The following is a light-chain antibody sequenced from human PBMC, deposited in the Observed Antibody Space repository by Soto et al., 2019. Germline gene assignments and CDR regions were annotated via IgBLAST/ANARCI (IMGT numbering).Light chain of an antibody. Sequence: QSVLTQPRSVSGSPGQSVTISCTGTDSDVGTYNYVSWYQHHPGKAPKLMIYDVSKRPSGVPDRFSGSKSGNTASLTISGLQAEDEADYYCCSYAGYYTLLFGGGTKVTVL. CDR3: CSYAGYYTLL. CDR2: DVS. J-gene: IGLJ2*01. CDR1: DSDVGTYNY. V-gene: IGLV2-11*01.